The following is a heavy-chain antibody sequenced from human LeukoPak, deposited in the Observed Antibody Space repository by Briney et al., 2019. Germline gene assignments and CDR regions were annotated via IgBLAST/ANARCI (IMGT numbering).Heavy chain of an antibody. J-gene: IGHJ4*02. CDR2: IYSGGST. Sequence: GGSLRLSCAASEFSVGSNYMTWVRQAPGKGLEWVSLIYSGGSTYYADSVKGRFTISRDNSKNTLYLQMNSLRAEDTAVYYCAREDRVSGSYEGLDYWGQGTLVTVSS. D-gene: IGHD1-26*01. V-gene: IGHV3-66*01. CDR3: AREDRVSGSYEGLDY. CDR1: EFSVGSNY.